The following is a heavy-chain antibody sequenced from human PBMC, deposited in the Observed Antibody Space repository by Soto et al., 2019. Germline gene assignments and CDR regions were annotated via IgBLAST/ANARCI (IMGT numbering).Heavy chain of an antibody. V-gene: IGHV4-61*01. D-gene: IGHD4-17*01. Sequence: SETLSLTCSVSGGSVSDKTYYWSWIRQPPGKRLEWIGYVYYSGTTNYNPSLKSRVTISVDLSKNRFSLRLSSVATADTALYYCARTTAVPNTLRSRYFFDYWGQGTLVTVSS. CDR3: ARTTAVPNTLRSRYFFDY. J-gene: IGHJ4*02. CDR2: VYYSGTT. CDR1: GGSVSDKTYY.